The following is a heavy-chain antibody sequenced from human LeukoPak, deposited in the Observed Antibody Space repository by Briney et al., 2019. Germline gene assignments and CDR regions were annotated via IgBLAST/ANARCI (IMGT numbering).Heavy chain of an antibody. CDR3: ARTPALLSAFDI. Sequence: GASVKVSCKASGYTFTGYYMHWVRQAPGQGLEWMGRINAYNGNTNYAQKLQGRVTMTTDTSTSTAYMELRSLRSDDTAVYYCARTPALLSAFDIWGQGTMVTVSS. V-gene: IGHV1-18*04. J-gene: IGHJ3*02. CDR1: GYTFTGYY. D-gene: IGHD3-10*01. CDR2: INAYNGNT.